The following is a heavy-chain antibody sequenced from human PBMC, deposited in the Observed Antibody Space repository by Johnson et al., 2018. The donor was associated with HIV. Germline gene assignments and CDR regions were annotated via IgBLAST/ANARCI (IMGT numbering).Heavy chain of an antibody. CDR2: IYSGGST. CDR3: ARSPGEADAFDI. V-gene: IGHV3-66*02. Sequence: VQLVESGGGLVQPGGSLRLSCAASGFTVSRNYMNWVRQAPGKGLEWVSVIYSGGSTYYADSVKGRFTISRDSSKNTLYLQMNSLRAEVTAMYYCARSPGEADAFDIWGQGTMVTVSS. CDR1: GFTVSRNY. J-gene: IGHJ3*02. D-gene: IGHD3-10*01.